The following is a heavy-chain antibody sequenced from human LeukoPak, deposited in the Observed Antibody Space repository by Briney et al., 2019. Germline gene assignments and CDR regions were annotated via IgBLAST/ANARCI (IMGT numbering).Heavy chain of an antibody. V-gene: IGHV3-7*01. CDR2: IRQGGSET. CDR1: GFTFSMYW. D-gene: IGHD4-17*01. CDR3: ARGVDDYGDYIGGYYYYYGMDV. J-gene: IGHJ6*02. Sequence: PGGSLRLSFAASGFTFSMYWMSWVRQAPGKGLEWLANIRQGGSETFYVDSVKGRFTISRDNAKNSLHLQMNSLRDEDTAVYYCARGVDDYGDYIGGYYYYYGMDVWGQGTTVTVSS.